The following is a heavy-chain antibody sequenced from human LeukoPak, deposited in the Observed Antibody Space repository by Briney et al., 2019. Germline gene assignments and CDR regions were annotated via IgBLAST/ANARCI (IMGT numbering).Heavy chain of an antibody. D-gene: IGHD3-10*01. CDR2: IYYSGST. V-gene: IGHV4-59*01. J-gene: IGHJ6*02. CDR1: GGSISSYY. Sequence: SETLPLTCTVSGGSISSYYWSWIRQPPGKGLEWIGYIYYSGSTNYNPSLKSRVTISVDTSKNQFSLKLSSVTAADTAVYYCARDGAPMAYYYYYGMDVWGQGTTVTVSS. CDR3: ARDGAPMAYYYYYGMDV.